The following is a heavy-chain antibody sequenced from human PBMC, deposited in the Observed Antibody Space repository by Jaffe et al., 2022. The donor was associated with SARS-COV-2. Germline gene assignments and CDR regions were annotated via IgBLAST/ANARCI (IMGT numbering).Heavy chain of an antibody. CDR2: IYYSGST. J-gene: IGHJ3*02. V-gene: IGHV4-30-4*01. CDR3: ARVLNVWENCGDCYPDAFDI. CDR1: GGSISSGDYY. Sequence: QVQLQESGPGLVKPSQTLSLTCTVSGGSISSGDYYWSWIRQPPGKGLEWIGYIYYSGSTYYNPSLKSRVTISVDTSKNQFSLKLSSVTAADTAVYYCARVLNVWENCGDCYPDAFDIWGQGTMVTVSS. D-gene: IGHD2-21*02.